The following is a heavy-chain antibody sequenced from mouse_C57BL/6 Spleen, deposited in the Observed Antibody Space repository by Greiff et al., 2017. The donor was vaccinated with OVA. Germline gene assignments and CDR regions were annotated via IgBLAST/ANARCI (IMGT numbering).Heavy chain of an antibody. CDR2: IYPGDGDT. V-gene: IGHV1-80*01. J-gene: IGHJ2*01. CDR1: GYAFSSYW. D-gene: IGHD3-2*02. CDR3: ARIGSSGYSPYYFDY. Sequence: QVQLQQSGAELVKPGASVKISCKASGYAFSSYWMNWVKQRPGKGLEWIGQIYPGDGDTNYNGKFKGKATLTADKSSSTAYMQLSSLTSEDSAVYFYARIGSSGYSPYYFDYWGQGTTLTVSS.